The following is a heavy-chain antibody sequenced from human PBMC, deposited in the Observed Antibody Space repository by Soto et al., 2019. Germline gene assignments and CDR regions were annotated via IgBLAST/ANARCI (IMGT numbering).Heavy chain of an antibody. J-gene: IGHJ5*02. CDR2: INYRGST. V-gene: IGHV4-34*01. D-gene: IGHD2-21*01. CDR1: GPSSTGYS. Sequence: SETMSLTCALDGPSSTGYSCTWISQTQEKGLEWIGEINYRGSTYYNPSLESRITMAVDTSKNQFSLKLSSVTAADTAVYYCARGVPNYSADINCFDPWGQGTLVT. CDR3: ARGVPNYSADINCFDP.